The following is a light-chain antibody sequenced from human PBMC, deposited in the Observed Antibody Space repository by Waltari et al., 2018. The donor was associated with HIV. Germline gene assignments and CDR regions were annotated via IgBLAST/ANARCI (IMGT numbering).Light chain of an antibody. CDR2: EDN. CDR3: QSYYISNHLI. CDR1: SGSIASNY. V-gene: IGLV6-57*01. J-gene: IGLJ2*01. Sequence: NFMLTQPHPVSESPGKTVTISCTRSSGSIASNYVQWYQQRPGSSPTTVIYEDNQRPSGVPDRVSGSIDSSANSASLAISRLKTEDYADYYCQSYYISNHLIFCGGTKLTVL.